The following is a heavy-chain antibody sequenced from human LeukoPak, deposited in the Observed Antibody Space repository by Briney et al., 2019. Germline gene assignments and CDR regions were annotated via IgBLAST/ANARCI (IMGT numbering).Heavy chain of an antibody. CDR3: VRVGSGATRADTLDL. Sequence: KPGGSLRLSCAASGFTFSACSMNWVRQAPGEGLEWVSSIGAAGSHIYYADSMKGRFTISRDNAKSSLFLQMNSLRAEDTGIYYCVRVGSGATRADTLDLWGQGTMVTVSS. V-gene: IGHV3-21*01. CDR2: IGAAGSHI. J-gene: IGHJ3*01. CDR1: GFTFSACS. D-gene: IGHD6-19*01.